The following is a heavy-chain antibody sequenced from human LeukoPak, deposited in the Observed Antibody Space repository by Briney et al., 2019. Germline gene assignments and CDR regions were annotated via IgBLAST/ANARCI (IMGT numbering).Heavy chain of an antibody. CDR1: GFTFSSYW. D-gene: IGHD1-1*01. CDR2: IKQDGSEK. V-gene: IGHV3-7*01. Sequence: GGSLRLSCAASGFTFSSYWMSWVRQAPGKGLEWVASIKQDGSEKYYVDSVKGRFTISRDNAKNSLYLQMNSLRAEDTAVYYCAKDYENEFLFDYWGQGTLVTVPS. J-gene: IGHJ4*02. CDR3: AKDYENEFLFDY.